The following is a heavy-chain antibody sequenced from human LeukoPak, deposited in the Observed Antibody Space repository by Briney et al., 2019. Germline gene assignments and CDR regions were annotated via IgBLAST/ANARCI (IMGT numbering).Heavy chain of an antibody. J-gene: IGHJ6*02. D-gene: IGHD4-23*01. CDR3: AKEGPTTVVTPYYYYGMDV. CDR2: ISYDGSNK. CDR1: GFTFSSYG. Sequence: PGRSLRLSCAASGFTFSSYGMHWVRQAPGKGLEWVAVISYDGSNKYYADSVKGRFTISRDNSKNTLYLQMNSLRAEDTAVYYCAKEGPTTVVTPYYYYGMDVWGQGTTVTVSS. V-gene: IGHV3-30*18.